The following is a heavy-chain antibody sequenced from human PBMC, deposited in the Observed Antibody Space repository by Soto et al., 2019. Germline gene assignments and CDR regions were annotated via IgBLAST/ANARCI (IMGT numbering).Heavy chain of an antibody. CDR2: INPNSGGT. V-gene: IGHV1-2*04. D-gene: IGHD2-15*01. CDR3: ARGPVVAATIGYFDY. J-gene: IGHJ4*02. CDR1: GYTFTGYY. Sequence: GASVKVSCKASGYTFTGYYMHWVRQAPGQGLEWMGWINPNSGGTNYAQKFQGWVTMTRDTSISTAYMELSRLRSDDTAVYYCARGPVVAATIGYFDYWGQGTLVTVSS.